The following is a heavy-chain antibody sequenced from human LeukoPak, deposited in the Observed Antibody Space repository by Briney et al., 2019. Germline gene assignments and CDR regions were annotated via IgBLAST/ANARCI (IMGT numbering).Heavy chain of an antibody. V-gene: IGHV4-34*01. Sequence: SETLSLTCAVYGGSFSGYYWGWIRKPPGKGLEWIGSIYYSGSTYYNPSLKSRVTISVDTSKNQFSLKLSSVTAADTAVYYCARDYYDSSGLSKFDPWGQGTLVTVSS. D-gene: IGHD3-22*01. CDR2: IYYSGST. J-gene: IGHJ5*02. CDR1: GGSFSGYY. CDR3: ARDYYDSSGLSKFDP.